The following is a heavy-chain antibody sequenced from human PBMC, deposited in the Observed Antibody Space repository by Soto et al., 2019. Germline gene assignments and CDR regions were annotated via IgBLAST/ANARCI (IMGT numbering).Heavy chain of an antibody. V-gene: IGHV1-18*01. J-gene: IGHJ5*02. CDR1: GFTFSRYG. D-gene: IGHD3-9*01. CDR3: ARGNDILTGTNWFDP. CDR2: ISAYNGNT. Sequence: ASGKVSCKGSGFTFSRYGISWVRQGPGQGLEWMGWISAYNGNTNYAQKLQGRVTMTTDTSTSTAYMELRSLRSDDTAVYYCARGNDILTGTNWFDPWGQGTLVTVSS.